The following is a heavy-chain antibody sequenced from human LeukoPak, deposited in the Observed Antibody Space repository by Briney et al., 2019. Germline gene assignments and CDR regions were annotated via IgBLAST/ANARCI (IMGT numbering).Heavy chain of an antibody. CDR2: ISGSGGST. CDR3: AKLYNDYGDYRFDY. V-gene: IGHV3-23*01. Sequence: GGSLRLSCSASGFTFSSYAMSWVRQAPGKGLEWVSAISGSGGSTYYADSVKGRFTISRDNSKNTLYLQMNSLRAEDTAVYYCAKLYNDYGDYRFDYWGQGTLVTVSS. J-gene: IGHJ4*02. CDR1: GFTFSSYA. D-gene: IGHD4-17*01.